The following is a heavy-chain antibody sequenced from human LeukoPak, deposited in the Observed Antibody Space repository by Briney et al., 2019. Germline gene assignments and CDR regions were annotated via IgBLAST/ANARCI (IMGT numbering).Heavy chain of an antibody. CDR1: GFTFSNYA. V-gene: IGHV3-23*01. J-gene: IGHJ4*02. D-gene: IGHD1-26*01. CDR2: ITSSGETT. CDR3: AKENPVGGTNYFDY. Sequence: GGSLRLSCAASGFTFSNYALTWVRQTPGKGLEWVSAITSSGETTYYADSVRGRFTISRDNSKNTLYLQMNTLRAEDRAVYYCAKENPVGGTNYFDYWGQGTLVTVSS.